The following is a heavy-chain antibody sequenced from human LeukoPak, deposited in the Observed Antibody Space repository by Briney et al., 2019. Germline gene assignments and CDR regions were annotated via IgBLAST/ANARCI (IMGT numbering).Heavy chain of an antibody. D-gene: IGHD2-21*02. CDR3: AKPPRVVVVTAFDS. J-gene: IGHJ4*02. Sequence: GGSLRLSCAASGFTFSSYNMNWVRQAPGKGLEWVSSISSSSSYIYYADSVKGRFTISRDNSKNTLYVQMNSLRAEDTAVYFCAKPPRVVVVTAFDSWGQGTLVTVSS. V-gene: IGHV3-21*04. CDR1: GFTFSSYN. CDR2: ISSSSSYI.